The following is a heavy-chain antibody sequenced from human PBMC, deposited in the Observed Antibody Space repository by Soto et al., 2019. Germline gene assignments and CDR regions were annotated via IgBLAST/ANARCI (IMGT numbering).Heavy chain of an antibody. CDR3: VRNIAAAGRFY. J-gene: IGHJ4*02. CDR2: IDNDGSTT. Sequence: GGSLRLSCAASGFTFSSYWMHWVRQVPGKGLVWVSRIDNDGSTTNYADSVKGRFTISRDNAKNTLYLQMNSLRAEDTAVYYCVRNIAAAGRFYWGQGTLVTVS. D-gene: IGHD6-13*01. CDR1: GFTFSSYW. V-gene: IGHV3-74*01.